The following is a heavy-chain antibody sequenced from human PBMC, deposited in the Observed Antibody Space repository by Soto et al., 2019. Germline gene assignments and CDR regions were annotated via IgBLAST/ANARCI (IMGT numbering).Heavy chain of an antibody. CDR2: IIPIFGTA. CDR1: GGTFSSYA. J-gene: IGHJ6*02. V-gene: IGHV1-69*13. CDR3: ARVTERGYGPKYYGMDV. Sequence: GASVKVSCKASGGTFSSYAISWVRQAPGQGLEWMGGIIPIFGTANYAQKFQGRVTITADESTSTAYMELSSLRTEDTAVYYCARVTERGYGPKYYGMDVWGQGTTVTVSS. D-gene: IGHD5-18*01.